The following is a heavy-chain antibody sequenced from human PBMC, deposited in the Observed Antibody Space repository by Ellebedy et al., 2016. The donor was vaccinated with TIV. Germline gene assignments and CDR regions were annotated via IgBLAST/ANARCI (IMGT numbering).Heavy chain of an antibody. D-gene: IGHD6-19*01. CDR2: ISSSSSYI. V-gene: IGHV3-21*01. CDR3: ASAGGSGWYYNNYYFDY. CDR1: GFTFSRRW. J-gene: IGHJ4*02. Sequence: GESLKISXTASGFTFSRRWMGWVRQAPGKGLEWVSSISSSSSYIYYADSVKGRFTISRDNAKNSLYLQMNSLRAEDTAIYYCASAGGSGWYYNNYYFDYWGQGTLVTVSS.